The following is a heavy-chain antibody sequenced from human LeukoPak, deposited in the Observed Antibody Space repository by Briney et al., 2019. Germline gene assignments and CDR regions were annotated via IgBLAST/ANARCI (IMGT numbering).Heavy chain of an antibody. V-gene: IGHV3-21*01. J-gene: IGHJ4*02. CDR2: ISSSSSYI. CDR3: ARDSEWELLLDY. CDR1: GFTFSSYS. D-gene: IGHD1-26*01. Sequence: GGSLRLSCAASGFTFSSYSMNWVRQAPGKGLEWVSSISSSSSYIYYADSVKGRFTISRDNAKNSLYLQMNSLRAEDTAVYYCARDSEWELLLDYWGQGTLVTVSS.